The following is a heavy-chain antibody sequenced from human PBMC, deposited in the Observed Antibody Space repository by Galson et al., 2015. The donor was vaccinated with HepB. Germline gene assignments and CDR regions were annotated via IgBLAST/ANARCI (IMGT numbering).Heavy chain of an antibody. CDR1: GFTFSNFW. V-gene: IGHV3-7*01. J-gene: IGHJ3*02. CDR3: ARAIYGDGGSDAFDI. Sequence: SLRLSCAASGFTFSNFWMSWVRQAPGKGLEWVANIKQDGSEKHYVDSVKGRFTISRDNVKNSLYLQMSSLRDEDTAVYYCARAIYGDGGSDAFDIWGQGAMVTASS. D-gene: IGHD4-17*01. CDR2: IKQDGSEK.